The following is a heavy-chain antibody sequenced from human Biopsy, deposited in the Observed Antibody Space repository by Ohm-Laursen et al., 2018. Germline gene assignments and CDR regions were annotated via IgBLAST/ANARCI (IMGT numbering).Heavy chain of an antibody. D-gene: IGHD4-23*01. Sequence: TLSLTCTVSGGSFTGHYWSWIRQPPGKGLEWIGHISCTGYTSYNASLKSRVTISVDTSRHHFSLRLSSLTAADTAVYYCARGSNDSGGLYFPRWGQGTLLTVSS. CDR1: GGSFTGHY. V-gene: IGHV4-59*11. J-gene: IGHJ4*02. CDR2: ISCTGYT. CDR3: ARGSNDSGGLYFPR.